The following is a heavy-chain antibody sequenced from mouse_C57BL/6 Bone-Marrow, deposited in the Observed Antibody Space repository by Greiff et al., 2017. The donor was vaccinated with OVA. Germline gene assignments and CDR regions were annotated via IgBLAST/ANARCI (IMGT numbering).Heavy chain of an antibody. Sequence: DVKLVESEGGLVQPGSSMKLSCTASGFTFSDYYMAWVRQVPEKGLEWVATINYDGSSTYYLDSLKSRFIISRDNAKNILYLQMSSLKSEDTATYYCARESRRYCYAMDYWGQGTSVTVSS. CDR2: INYDGSST. D-gene: IGHD1-1*01. J-gene: IGHJ4*01. CDR3: ARESRRYCYAMDY. CDR1: GFTFSDYY. V-gene: IGHV5-16*01.